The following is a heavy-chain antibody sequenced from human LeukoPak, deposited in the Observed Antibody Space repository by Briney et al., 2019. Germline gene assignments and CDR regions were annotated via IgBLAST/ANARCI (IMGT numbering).Heavy chain of an antibody. Sequence: ASVKVSCKASGYTFTSYAMHWVRRAPGQRLEWMGWINAGNGNTKYSQKFQGRVTITRDTSASTAYMELSSLRSEDTAVYYCARGERKWLLLRPHHFDYWGQGTLVTVSS. CDR3: ARGERKWLLLRPHHFDY. D-gene: IGHD3-22*01. V-gene: IGHV1-3*01. CDR2: INAGNGNT. J-gene: IGHJ4*02. CDR1: GYTFTSYA.